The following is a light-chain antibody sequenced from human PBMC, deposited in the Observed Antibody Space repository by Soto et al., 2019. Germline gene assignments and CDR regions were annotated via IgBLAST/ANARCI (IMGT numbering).Light chain of an antibody. V-gene: IGKV3-11*01. CDR3: QQRTNWLT. J-gene: IGKJ3*01. CDR2: DAS. CDR1: QNDSTY. Sequence: EIVLTQSPATLSLSPGERVTLSCRASQNDSTYLAWYQQKPGQAPRLLIYDASDRATGIPARFSGSGSGTDFTLTISSPEPEDSAVYYCQQRTNWLTFGPGTKVDIK.